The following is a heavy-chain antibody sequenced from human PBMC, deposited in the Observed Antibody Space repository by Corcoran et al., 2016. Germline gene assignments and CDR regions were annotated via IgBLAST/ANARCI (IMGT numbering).Heavy chain of an antibody. CDR1: GFTFSSYG. J-gene: IGHJ6*02. CDR3: AKVAGVIARTGMDV. D-gene: IGHD3-16*02. V-gene: IGHV3-30*18. Sequence: QVQLVESGGGVVQPGRSLRLSCAASGFTFSSYGMHWVRQAPGKGLEWVAVISYDGSNKYYADSVKGRFTITRDNSKNTLYLQMNRLRAEDTAVYYCAKVAGVIARTGMDVWGQGTTVTVSS. CDR2: ISYDGSNK.